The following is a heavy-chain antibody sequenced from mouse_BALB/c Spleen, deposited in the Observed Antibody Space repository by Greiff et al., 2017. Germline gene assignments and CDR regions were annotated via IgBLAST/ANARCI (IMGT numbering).Heavy chain of an antibody. J-gene: IGHJ2*01. CDR2: ISSGSSTI. CDR1: GFTFSSFG. D-gene: IGHD2-3*01. Sequence: DVMLVESGGGLVQPGGSRKLSCAASGFTFSSFGMHWVRQAPEKGLEWVAYISSGSSTIYYADTVKGRFTISRDNPKNTLFLQMTSLRSEDTAMYYCARGGLLHYFDYWGQGTTLTVSS. V-gene: IGHV5-17*02. CDR3: ARGGLLHYFDY.